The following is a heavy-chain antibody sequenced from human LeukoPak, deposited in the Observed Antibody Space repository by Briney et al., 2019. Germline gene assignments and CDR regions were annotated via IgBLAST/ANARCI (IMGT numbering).Heavy chain of an antibody. D-gene: IGHD6-13*01. CDR3: ASSNWLRDANFDS. J-gene: IGHJ4*02. CDR2: IYYSGST. V-gene: IGHV4-59*01. CDR1: GGSINNYY. Sequence: PSETLSLTCTVSGGSINNYYWSWIRQPPGKGLEWIGYIYYSGSTNYNPSLKSRVSISVDTSKNQFSLRLNYVTAADTAVYYCASSNWLRDANFDSWGQGTLVTVSS.